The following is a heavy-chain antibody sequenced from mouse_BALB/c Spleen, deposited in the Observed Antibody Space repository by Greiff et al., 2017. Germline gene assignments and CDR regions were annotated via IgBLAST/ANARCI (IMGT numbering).Heavy chain of an antibody. CDR1: GYSITSDYA. CDR3: ARPLTYYYAMDY. CDR2: ISYSGST. Sequence: VQLKESGPGLVKPSQSLSLTCTVTGYSITSDYAWNWIRQFPGNKLEWMGYISYSGSTSYNPSLKSRISITRDTSKNQFFLQLNSVTTEDTATYYCARPLTYYYAMDYWGQGTSVTVSS. V-gene: IGHV3-2*02. J-gene: IGHJ4*01.